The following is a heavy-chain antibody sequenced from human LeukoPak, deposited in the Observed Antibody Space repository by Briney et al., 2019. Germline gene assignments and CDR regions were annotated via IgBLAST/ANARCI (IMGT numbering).Heavy chain of an antibody. D-gene: IGHD5-12*01. CDR3: ARAPRGYSAYELDY. Sequence: GASVKVSCKASGYTFTTYDINWVRQATGQGLEWMGWMNPNSGNTGYAQKFQGRVTMTRNTSISTAYMELSSLRSEDTAVYYCARAPRGYSAYELDYWGLGALVTVSS. J-gene: IGHJ4*03. CDR1: GYTFTTYD. V-gene: IGHV1-8*01. CDR2: MNPNSGNT.